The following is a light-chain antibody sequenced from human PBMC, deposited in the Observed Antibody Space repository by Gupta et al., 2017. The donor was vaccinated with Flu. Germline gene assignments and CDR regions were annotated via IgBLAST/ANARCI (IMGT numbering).Light chain of an antibody. CDR2: SAS. CDR1: QGIRSD. Sequence: DIQMTQSPPSLSASVGDRVTITCRASQGIRSDLGWLQQKPGEVPKRLIYSASILASGVPSRFSGSGYGTEFTLTISSLQPEDFATYYCGQQNNYPITFGGGTKVETK. CDR3: GQQNNYPIT. J-gene: IGKJ4*01. V-gene: IGKV1-17*01.